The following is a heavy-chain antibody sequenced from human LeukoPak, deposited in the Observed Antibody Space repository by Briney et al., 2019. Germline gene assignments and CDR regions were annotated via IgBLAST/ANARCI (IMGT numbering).Heavy chain of an antibody. CDR3: ARDTYYYDRSGLVFDP. CDR2: IIPIFGTA. D-gene: IGHD3-22*01. V-gene: IGHV1-69*05. CDR1: GGTFSSYA. J-gene: IGHJ5*02. Sequence: SVKVSCKASGGTFSSYAISWVRQAPGQGLEWMGRIIPIFGTANYAQKFQGRVTITTDETTSTAYMELSSLRSEDTAVYYCARDTYYYDRSGLVFDPGGQGTLVTVSA.